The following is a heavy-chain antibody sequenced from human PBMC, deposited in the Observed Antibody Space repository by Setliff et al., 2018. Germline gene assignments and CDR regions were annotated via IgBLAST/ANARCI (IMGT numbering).Heavy chain of an antibody. V-gene: IGHV1-18*01. D-gene: IGHD2-15*01. CDR1: GYIFKSYG. CDR3: AISTLSICSGGSCPNAFDV. J-gene: IGHJ3*01. CDR2: ISSYNDVT. Sequence: GASVKVSCKASGYIFKSYGISWVRQPPGQGLEWMGWISSYNDVTNYAQRFQGRVTMTTDTSKSAAYMDLRGLRSDDTAVYYCAISTLSICSGGSCPNAFDVWGQGTMVTVS.